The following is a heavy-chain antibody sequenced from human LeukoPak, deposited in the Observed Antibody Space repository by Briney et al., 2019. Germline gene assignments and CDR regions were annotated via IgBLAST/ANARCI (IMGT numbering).Heavy chain of an antibody. Sequence: SETLSLTCTVSGGSISSYDWSWIRQPPGKGLEWIGNIYYSGSTNYNPSLKSRVTISVDTSKNQFSLKLSSVTAADTAVYYCARVGPLRFLEWLPSWFDPWGQGTLVTVSS. J-gene: IGHJ5*02. V-gene: IGHV4-59*01. CDR1: GGSISSYD. D-gene: IGHD3-3*01. CDR2: IYYSGST. CDR3: ARVGPLRFLEWLPSWFDP.